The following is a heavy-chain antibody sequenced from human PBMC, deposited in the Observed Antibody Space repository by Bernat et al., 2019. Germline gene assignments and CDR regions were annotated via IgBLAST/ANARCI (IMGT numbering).Heavy chain of an antibody. D-gene: IGHD2-15*01. CDR2: ISSSGSTI. V-gene: IGHV3-48*03. J-gene: IGHJ5*02. CDR3: ARQGGEKYNWFDP. CDR1: GFTFSSYE. Sequence: VQLLDSGGGLVQPGGSLRLSCAASGFTFSSYEMNWVRQAPGKGLEWVSYISSSGSTIYYADSVKGRFTISRDNAKNSLYLQMNSLRAEDTAVYYCARQGGEKYNWFDPWGQGTLVTVSS.